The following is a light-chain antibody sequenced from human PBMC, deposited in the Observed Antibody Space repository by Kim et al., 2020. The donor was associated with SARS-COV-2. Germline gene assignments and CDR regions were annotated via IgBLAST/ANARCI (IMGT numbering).Light chain of an antibody. Sequence: SPGEGARLSGRASQSVGSSYLAWYQQKPGQAPRLLIYGASSRATGIPDRFGGSGSGTDFTLTISRLEPEDFAVYYCQQYGSSPPYAFGQGTKLEIK. CDR3: QQYGSSPPYA. CDR1: QSVGSSY. V-gene: IGKV3-20*01. J-gene: IGKJ2*01. CDR2: GAS.